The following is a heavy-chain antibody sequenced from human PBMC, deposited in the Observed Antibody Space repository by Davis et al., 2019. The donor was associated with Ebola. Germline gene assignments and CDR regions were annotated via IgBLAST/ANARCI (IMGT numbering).Heavy chain of an antibody. CDR3: ARGPVFGGSGSYAY. J-gene: IGHJ4*02. D-gene: IGHD1-26*01. Sequence: ASVKVSCKASGYTFTDYYMHWVRQAPGQGLEWMGWINPNSGGTKYAQKFQGRVTLTRDTSINTAYMELSSLRSEDTAVYYCARGPVFGGSGSYAYWGQGALVTVSA. CDR1: GYTFTDYY. CDR2: INPNSGGT. V-gene: IGHV1-2*02.